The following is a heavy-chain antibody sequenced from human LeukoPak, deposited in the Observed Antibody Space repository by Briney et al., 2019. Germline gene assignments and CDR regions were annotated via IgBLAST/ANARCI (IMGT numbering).Heavy chain of an antibody. J-gene: IGHJ6*04. Sequence: SVKVSCKASGGTFSSYAISWVRQAPGQGLEWMGGIIPIFGTANYAQKFRGRVTITADKSTSTAYMELSSLRSEDTAVYYCARKSAGTPNFNYYYYGMDVWGKGTTVTVSS. D-gene: IGHD3-10*01. CDR1: GGTFSSYA. CDR2: IIPIFGTA. V-gene: IGHV1-69*06. CDR3: ARKSAGTPNFNYYYYGMDV.